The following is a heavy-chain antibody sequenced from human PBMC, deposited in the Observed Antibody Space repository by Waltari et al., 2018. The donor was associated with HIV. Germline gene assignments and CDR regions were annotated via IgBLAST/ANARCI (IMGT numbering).Heavy chain of an antibody. CDR3: ARETAHNFQSYGLDV. D-gene: IGHD5-18*01. Sequence: QVQLQESGPGLVKPSETLSLTCIVSGGSISTYYWYWIRQPPGKGLEWIGYIYYTGSTNYNPSLKSRVTISVDTSKNHFSLNLSSVTAADTAVYYCARETAHNFQSYGLDVWGQGTTVTVSS. CDR1: GGSISTYY. J-gene: IGHJ6*02. CDR2: IYYTGST. V-gene: IGHV4-59*01.